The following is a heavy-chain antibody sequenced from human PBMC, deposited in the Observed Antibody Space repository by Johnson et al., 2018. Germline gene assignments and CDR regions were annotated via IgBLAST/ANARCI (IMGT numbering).Heavy chain of an antibody. CDR3: ARERRRITMIVVVKASHGAFDI. V-gene: IGHV3-21*01. Sequence: QLVESGGGVVQPGRSLRLSCAASGFTFSSYGMHWVRQAPGKGLECVSSISSSSSYIFYTDSVKGRFTISRDNAKNSLYLQMNSLRAEDTAVYYCARERRRITMIVVVKASHGAFDIWGQGTMVTVSS. CDR1: GFTFSSYG. J-gene: IGHJ3*02. D-gene: IGHD3-22*01. CDR2: ISSSSSYI.